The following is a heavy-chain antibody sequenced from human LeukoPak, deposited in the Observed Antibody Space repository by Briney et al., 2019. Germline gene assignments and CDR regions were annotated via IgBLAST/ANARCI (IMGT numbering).Heavy chain of an antibody. CDR2: IYHSGST. J-gene: IGHJ3*02. V-gene: IGHV4-4*02. Sequence: SETLSLTCAVSGGSISSSNWWSWVRQPPGKGLEWIGEIYHSGSTNYNPSLKSRVTISVDKSKNQSSLKLSSVTAADTAVYYCARHGDPRADAFDIWGQGTMVTVSS. CDR3: ARHGDPRADAFDI. CDR1: GGSISSSNW. D-gene: IGHD4-17*01.